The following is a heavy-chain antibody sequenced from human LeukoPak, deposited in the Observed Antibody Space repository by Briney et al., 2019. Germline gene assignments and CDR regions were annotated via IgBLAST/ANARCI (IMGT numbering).Heavy chain of an antibody. CDR3: ARGRTQLHYYYYYMDV. CDR2: IYYSGST. J-gene: IGHJ6*03. CDR1: GGSISSYY. Sequence: SETLSLTCTVSGGSISSYYWSWLRQPPGKGLEWIGYIYYSGSTNYNPSLKSRVTISVDTSKNQFSLKLSSVTAADTAVYYCARGRTQLHYYYYYMDVWGKGTTVTISS. V-gene: IGHV4-59*01. D-gene: IGHD5-18*01.